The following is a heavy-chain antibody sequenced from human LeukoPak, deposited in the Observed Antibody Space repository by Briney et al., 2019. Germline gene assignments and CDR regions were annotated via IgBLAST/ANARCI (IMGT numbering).Heavy chain of an antibody. D-gene: IGHD3-10*02. V-gene: IGHV3-23*01. CDR2: INGRGGST. J-gene: IGHJ6*04. CDR1: GFTFSNYA. CDR3: AELGITMIGGV. Sequence: GGSLRLSCAASGFTFSNYAMGWVRQAPGKGLEWVSSINGRGGSTYYADSVKGRFTISRDNAKNSLYLQMNSLRAEDTAVYYCAELGITMIGGVWGKGTTVTISS.